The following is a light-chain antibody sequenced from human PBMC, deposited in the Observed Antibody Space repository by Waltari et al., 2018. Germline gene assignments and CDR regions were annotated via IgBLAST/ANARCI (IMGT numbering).Light chain of an antibody. J-gene: IGLJ2*01. Sequence: QSALRQPAPVSGSPGQSITISCTGTSSDVGAYKYVSWYQHHPGRAPKLILFDVSELPSGISNRFSGSKSGNTASLTISGLQTEDEADYYCSSYTSTTTLVFGGGTKVTVL. V-gene: IGLV2-14*03. CDR3: SSYTSTTTLV. CDR1: SSDVGAYKY. CDR2: DVS.